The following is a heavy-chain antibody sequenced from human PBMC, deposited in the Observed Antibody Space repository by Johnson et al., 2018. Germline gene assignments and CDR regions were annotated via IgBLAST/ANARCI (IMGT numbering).Heavy chain of an antibody. V-gene: IGHV3-20*04. CDR1: GFTFDAYG. D-gene: IGHD3-9*01. CDR2: INWNGDNT. J-gene: IGHJ3*02. Sequence: VQLVQSGGGVVRPGGSLRLSCAASGFTFDAYGMSWVREAPGKGLEWVSGINWNGDNTGYADSVKGRFTISRDNAKSSLYLQMNSLRAEDTALYYCAKYILATVPQGDDAFDIWGQGTMVTVSS. CDR3: AKYILATVPQGDDAFDI.